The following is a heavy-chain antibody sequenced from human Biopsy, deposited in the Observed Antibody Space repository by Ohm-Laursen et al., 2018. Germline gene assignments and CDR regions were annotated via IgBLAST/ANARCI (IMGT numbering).Heavy chain of an antibody. J-gene: IGHJ6*02. CDR3: ARDRYYGSESYYSHYNMDV. CDR2: IWYDGSNK. Sequence: SFLRLSCAASGFTFSSYGIHWVRQAPGKGLEWVAVIWYDGSNKYSADSVKGRFSISRDNSKNTVYLQMNSLRAADTAVYYCARDRYYGSESYYSHYNMDVWGQGTTVSVSS. V-gene: IGHV3-33*01. D-gene: IGHD3-10*01. CDR1: GFTFSSYG.